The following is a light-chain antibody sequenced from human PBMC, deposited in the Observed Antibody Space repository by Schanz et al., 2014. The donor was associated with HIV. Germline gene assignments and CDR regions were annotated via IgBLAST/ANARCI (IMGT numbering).Light chain of an antibody. CDR1: QNIGNS. V-gene: IGKV1-5*03. CDR2: SAS. J-gene: IGKJ2*01. CDR3: QQYNSYSNT. Sequence: DIQMTQSPSTLSASVGDRVTIACRASQNIGNSLAWFQLKPGRAPKLLIYSASSLHTGVPSTFSGSGSGTEFALTISSLQPDDFATYYCQQYNSYSNTFGQGTKLEIK.